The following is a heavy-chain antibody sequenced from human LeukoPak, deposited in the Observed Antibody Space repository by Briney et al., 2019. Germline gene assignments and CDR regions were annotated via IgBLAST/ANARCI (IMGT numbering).Heavy chain of an antibody. D-gene: IGHD3-22*01. J-gene: IGHJ4*02. Sequence: GGSLRLSCAASGFTFSDYWMHWVRQAPGKGLVWVSRTNTHGSSSDYADSVRGRFTISRDNAKNTLYLQMNSLGAEDTAVYYCASGYYYVQIAHWGQGTLVAVSS. V-gene: IGHV3-74*01. CDR3: ASGYYYVQIAH. CDR2: TNTHGSSS. CDR1: GFTFSDYW.